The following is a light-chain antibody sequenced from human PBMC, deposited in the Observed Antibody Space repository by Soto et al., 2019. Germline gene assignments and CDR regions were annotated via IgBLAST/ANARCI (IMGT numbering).Light chain of an antibody. Sequence: VALTQNQRTLSLSPGERATLSFRASESVSSNYLACYQQKPGQAPSLLIYGASTRATGTPARFSGSGSGTDFTLTICRLEPEDFAVYSCLQYCSSGPFGQGTKV. V-gene: IGKV3-20*01. J-gene: IGKJ1*01. CDR1: ESVSSNY. CDR2: GAS. CDR3: LQYCSSGP.